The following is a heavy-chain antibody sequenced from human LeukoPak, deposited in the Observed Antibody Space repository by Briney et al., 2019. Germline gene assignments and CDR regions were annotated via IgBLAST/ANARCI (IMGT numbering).Heavy chain of an antibody. V-gene: IGHV1-46*01. Sequence: ASVKVSCKASGYTCTSHYMHWVRQAPGQWLEWMGIINPSGGSTSYAQKFQGRVTMTRDTSTSTVYMELSSLRSEDTAVYYCARVGGSPEAFDIWGQGTMVTVSS. J-gene: IGHJ3*02. CDR2: INPSGGST. CDR3: ARVGGSPEAFDI. CDR1: GYTCTSHY. D-gene: IGHD1-26*01.